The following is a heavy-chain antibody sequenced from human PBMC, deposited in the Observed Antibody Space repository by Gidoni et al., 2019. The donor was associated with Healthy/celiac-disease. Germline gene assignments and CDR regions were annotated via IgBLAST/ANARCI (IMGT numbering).Heavy chain of an antibody. Sequence: EVQLVESGGGWVQPGGSLRPSCAASGFTFSSDSMNWVRQAPGKGLEWVSYISSSSSTIYYADSVKGRFTISRDNAKNSLYLQMNSLRAEDTAVYYCARSDIVVVVAATGSYYYYGMDVWGQGTTVTVSS. V-gene: IGHV3-48*04. CDR1: GFTFSSDS. CDR2: ISSSSSTI. CDR3: ARSDIVVVVAATGSYYYYGMDV. D-gene: IGHD2-15*01. J-gene: IGHJ6*02.